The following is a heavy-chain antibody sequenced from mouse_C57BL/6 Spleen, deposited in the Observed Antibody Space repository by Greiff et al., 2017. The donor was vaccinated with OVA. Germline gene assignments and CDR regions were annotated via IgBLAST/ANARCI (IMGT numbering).Heavy chain of an antibody. CDR2: VYPGSGST. CDR1: GYTFTSYW. CDR3: AREDYGSSYGYFDV. D-gene: IGHD1-1*01. V-gene: IGHV1-55*01. J-gene: IGHJ1*03. Sequence: VQLQQPGAELVKPGASVKMSCKASGYTFTSYWITWVKQRPGQGLEWIGDVYPGSGSTNYNEKFKSKATLTVDTSSSTAYMQLSSLTSEDSAVYDCAREDYGSSYGYFDVWGTGTTVTVSS.